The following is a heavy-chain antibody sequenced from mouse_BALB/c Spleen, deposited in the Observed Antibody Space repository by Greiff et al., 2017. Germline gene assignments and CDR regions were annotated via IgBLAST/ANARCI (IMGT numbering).Heavy chain of an antibody. Sequence: QVQLQQSGAELVKPGASVKLSCKASGYTFTSYWMHWVKQRPGQGLEWIGEINPSNGRTNYNEKFKSKATLTVDKSSSTAYMQLSSLTSEDSAVYYCARMHFDYWGQGTTLTVSS. V-gene: IGHV1S81*02. CDR3: ARMHFDY. J-gene: IGHJ2*01. CDR2: INPSNGRT. CDR1: GYTFTSYW.